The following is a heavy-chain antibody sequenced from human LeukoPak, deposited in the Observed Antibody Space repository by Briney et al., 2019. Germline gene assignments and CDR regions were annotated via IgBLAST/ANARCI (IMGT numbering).Heavy chain of an antibody. CDR2: IKSNTNGGTT. V-gene: IGHV3-15*07. CDR3: TTEYWGSNY. Sequence: GGSLRFSCAGSGFSFSSAWINWVRQAPGKGLEWVGLIKSNTNGGTTAYAAPVKGRFTISRDDSKNTLYLQMDSLKTEDTGVYYCTTEYWGSNYWGQGTLVTVSS. CDR1: GFSFSSAW. D-gene: IGHD7-27*01. J-gene: IGHJ4*02.